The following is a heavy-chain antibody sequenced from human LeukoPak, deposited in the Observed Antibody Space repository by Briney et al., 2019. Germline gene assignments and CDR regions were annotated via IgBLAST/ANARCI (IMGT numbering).Heavy chain of an antibody. CDR2: IYTSGST. J-gene: IGHJ4*02. Sequence: SETLSLTCTVSGSSISSYYWSWIRQPAGKGLEWIGRIYTSGSTNYNPSLKSRVTMSVDTSKNQFSLKLSSVTAADTAVYYCARDEYSSSSFDYWAREPWSPSPQ. D-gene: IGHD6-6*01. CDR3: ARDEYSSSSFDY. CDR1: GSSISSYY. V-gene: IGHV4-4*07.